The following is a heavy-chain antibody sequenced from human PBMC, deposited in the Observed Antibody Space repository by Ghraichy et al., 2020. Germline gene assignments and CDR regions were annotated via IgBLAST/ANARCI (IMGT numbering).Heavy chain of an antibody. CDR2: ISYDGTIK. J-gene: IGHJ6*02. CDR3: AKVLTIAAAGKSLYYGMDV. Sequence: GVLRLSCAASGFTFSSYGIHWVRQAPGKGLEWVAVISYDGTIKYYADSLKGRFTISRDNSKNTLYLLMNSLRAEDTAVYYCAKVLTIAAAGKSLYYGMDVWGQGTTVTVSS. D-gene: IGHD6-13*01. V-gene: IGHV3-30*18. CDR1: GFTFSSYG.